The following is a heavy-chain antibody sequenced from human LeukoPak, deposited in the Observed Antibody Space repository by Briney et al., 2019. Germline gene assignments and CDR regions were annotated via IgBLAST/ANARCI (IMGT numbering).Heavy chain of an antibody. D-gene: IGHD4-23*01. J-gene: IGHJ5*02. CDR3: ARGPNKSDGGNSGSAWFDP. CDR2: MNPNRGNT. V-gene: IGHV1-8*01. Sequence: GASVKVSCKASGYTFTIYDINWVRQATGQGLEWMGWMNPNRGNTGYAQKFRGRVTMTRNTSISTSYMELSSLRSEDTAVYYCARGPNKSDGGNSGSAWFDPWGQGTLVTVSS. CDR1: GYTFTIYD.